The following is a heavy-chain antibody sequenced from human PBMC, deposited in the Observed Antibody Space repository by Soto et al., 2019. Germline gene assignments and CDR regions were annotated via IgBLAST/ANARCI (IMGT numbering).Heavy chain of an antibody. CDR2: ISYDGSNK. Sequence: GSLRLSCAASGFAFSSYGMHWVRQAPGKGLQWVALISYDGSNKYYADSVKGRFTISRDNSKNTLYLQMNSLRAEDTAIYFCAKDSYSDFWSGHYYYFDFWGQGTLVTVSS. CDR3: AKDSYSDFWSGHYYYFDF. J-gene: IGHJ4*02. CDR1: GFAFSSYG. D-gene: IGHD3-3*01. V-gene: IGHV3-30*18.